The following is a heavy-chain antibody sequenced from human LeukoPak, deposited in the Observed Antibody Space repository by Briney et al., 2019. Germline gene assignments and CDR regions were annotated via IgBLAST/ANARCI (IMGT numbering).Heavy chain of an antibody. V-gene: IGHV4-59*01. CDR1: GVSISSYY. J-gene: IGHJ3*02. D-gene: IGHD3-22*01. CDR3: AREVIYYDSSGYYLDAFDI. CDR2: IYYSGGT. Sequence: PSETLSLTCTVSGVSISSYYWSWIRQPPGKGREWSGYIYYSGGTNYNPSLKSRVTISVDTSKHQFSLKLSSVTAADTAVYYCAREVIYYDSSGYYLDAFDIWGQGTMVTVSS.